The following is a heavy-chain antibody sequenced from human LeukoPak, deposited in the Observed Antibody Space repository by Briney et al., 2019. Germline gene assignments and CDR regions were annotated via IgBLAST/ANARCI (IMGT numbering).Heavy chain of an antibody. D-gene: IGHD1-1*01. Sequence: SETLSLTCTASGGSISSSSYYWGWIRQPPGKGLEWVGSIYYSGSTHYNPSLKSRVTISVDTSKNQFSLKLSSVTAADTAVYYCASHHYNMDVWGQGTTVTVSS. CDR1: GGSISSSSYY. CDR2: IYYSGST. J-gene: IGHJ6*02. CDR3: ASHHYNMDV. V-gene: IGHV4-39*01.